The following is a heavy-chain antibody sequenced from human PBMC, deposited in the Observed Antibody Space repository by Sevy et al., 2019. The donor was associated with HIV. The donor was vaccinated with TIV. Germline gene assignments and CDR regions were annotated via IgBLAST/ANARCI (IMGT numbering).Heavy chain of an antibody. J-gene: IGHJ3*02. CDR2: ISYDGSSK. V-gene: IGHV3-30*18. D-gene: IGHD3-3*01. CDR3: AKESGSYYDFWSGHDAFDI. Sequence: GGSLRLSCAASGFNFSSYGMHWVRQAPGKGLEWVAVISYDGSSKYYAESVNGGFTISRDNSKNTLYLQISSLRAEDTAVYYCAKESGSYYDFWSGHDAFDIWGQGTMVTVSS. CDR1: GFNFSSYG.